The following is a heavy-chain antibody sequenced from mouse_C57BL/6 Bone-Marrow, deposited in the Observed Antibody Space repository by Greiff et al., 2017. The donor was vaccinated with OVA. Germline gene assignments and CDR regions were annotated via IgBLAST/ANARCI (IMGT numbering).Heavy chain of an antibody. J-gene: IGHJ2*01. V-gene: IGHV14-4*01. CDR2: IDPENGDT. CDR3: SYLYYYYY. CDR1: GFNIKDDY. Sequence: VQLQQSGAELVRPGASVKLSCTASGFNIKDDYMHWVKQRPEQGLEWIGWIDPENGDTEYASKFQGKATITADTSSNTAYLQLSNLTSEDTAVSYCSYLYYYYYWGQGTTLTVSS.